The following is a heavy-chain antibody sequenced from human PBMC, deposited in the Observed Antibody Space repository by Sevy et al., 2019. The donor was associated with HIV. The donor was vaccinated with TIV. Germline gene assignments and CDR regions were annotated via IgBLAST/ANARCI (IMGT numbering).Heavy chain of an antibody. D-gene: IGHD4-17*01. Sequence: GGSLRLSCAASGFTFSDYYMSWIRQAPGKGLEWVSYISSNGSTIYYADSVKGRFTISRDNAKNSLYLQMNSLRAEDTAVYYCARERYVHPHHDYGGHEAAFDIWGQGTMVTVSS. CDR1: GFTFSDYY. J-gene: IGHJ3*02. CDR3: ARERYVHPHHDYGGHEAAFDI. V-gene: IGHV3-11*04. CDR2: ISSNGSTI.